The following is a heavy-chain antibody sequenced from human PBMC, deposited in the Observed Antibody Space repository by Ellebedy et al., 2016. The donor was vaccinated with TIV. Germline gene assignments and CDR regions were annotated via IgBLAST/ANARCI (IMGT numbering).Heavy chain of an antibody. D-gene: IGHD6-19*01. CDR2: ISRTGNTP. CDR3: TKEGAEAGRPAYLSYDH. Sequence: GESLKISCVASGFTFSNYVMHWVRQAPGKGLEWVSGISRTGNTPHYADSVEGRFIISRDNSKDTLDLQMNSLRPEDTAVYYCTKEGAEAGRPAYLSYDHWGQGTLVTVSS. J-gene: IGHJ4*02. CDR1: GFTFSNYV. V-gene: IGHV3-23*01.